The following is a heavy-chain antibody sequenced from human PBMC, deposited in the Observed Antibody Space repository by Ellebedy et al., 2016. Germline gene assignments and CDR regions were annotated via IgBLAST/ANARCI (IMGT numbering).Heavy chain of an antibody. J-gene: IGHJ4*02. CDR3: AKRKTMGWAPFHN. CDR2: ISDTGGII. V-gene: IGHV3-23*01. CDR1: GFTLNNYA. D-gene: IGHD6-19*01. Sequence: GESLKISCAASGFTLNNYAMSWVRQAPGKGLEWVSSISDTGGIIHYADSVKGRFIISRDNSKGTMFLQMNSLRPEDTATYFCAKRKTMGWAPFHNWGQGTLVTVSS.